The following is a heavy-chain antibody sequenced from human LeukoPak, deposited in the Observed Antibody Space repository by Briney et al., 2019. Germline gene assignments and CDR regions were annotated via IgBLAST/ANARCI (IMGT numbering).Heavy chain of an antibody. CDR1: GGSFSGYY. CDR3: ARGRVPAAIRHPGLDY. J-gene: IGHJ4*02. CDR2: INHSGST. Sequence: SETLSLTCAVYGGSFSGYYWSWIRQPPGKGLEWIGEINHSGSTHYNPSLTSRVTISVDTSKNQFSLKLSSVTAADTAVYYCARGRVPAAIRHPGLDYWGQGTLVTVSS. V-gene: IGHV4-34*01. D-gene: IGHD2-2*01.